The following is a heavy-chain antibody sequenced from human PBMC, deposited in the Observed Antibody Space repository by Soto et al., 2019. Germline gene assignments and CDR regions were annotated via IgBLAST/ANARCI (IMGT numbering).Heavy chain of an antibody. J-gene: IGHJ4*02. CDR3: ARGGERYYDFWSGYSYYFDY. V-gene: IGHV4-34*01. D-gene: IGHD3-3*01. Sequence: QVQLQQWGAGLLKPSETLSLTCAVYGGSFSGYYWSWIRQPPGKGLEWIGEINHSGSTNYNPSLKSQITISVDTPKNQYSLKLSSVTAADTAVYYCARGGERYYDFWSGYSYYFDYWGQGTLVTVSS. CDR1: GGSFSGYY. CDR2: INHSGST.